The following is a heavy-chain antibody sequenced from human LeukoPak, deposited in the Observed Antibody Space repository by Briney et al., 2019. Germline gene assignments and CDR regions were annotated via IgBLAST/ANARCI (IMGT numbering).Heavy chain of an antibody. J-gene: IGHJ4*02. CDR1: GDSIGSFY. Sequence: SETLSLTCTVSGDSIGSFYWSWIRQPPGKGLEWIGNIYYSGNTNYNPSLKSRVTISVDTSKNQFSLRLTSVTAADTAIYYCARPARYCSGGSCWDSWGQGTLVTVSS. D-gene: IGHD2-15*01. CDR3: ARPARYCSGGSCWDS. V-gene: IGHV4-59*01. CDR2: IYYSGNT.